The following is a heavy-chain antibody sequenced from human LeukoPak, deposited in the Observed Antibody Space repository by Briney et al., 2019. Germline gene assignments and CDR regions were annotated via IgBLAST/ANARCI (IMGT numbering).Heavy chain of an antibody. CDR3: ARGIRSYYDSSGIYYFDY. CDR1: GGSFSGYY. Sequence: KPSETLSLTCAVYGGSFSGYYWSWIRQPPGKGLEWIGEINHSGSTNYNPSHKSRVTISVDTSKNQFSLKLSSVTAADTAVYYCARGIRSYYDSSGIYYFDYWGQGTLVTVSS. V-gene: IGHV4-34*01. D-gene: IGHD3-22*01. CDR2: INHSGST. J-gene: IGHJ4*02.